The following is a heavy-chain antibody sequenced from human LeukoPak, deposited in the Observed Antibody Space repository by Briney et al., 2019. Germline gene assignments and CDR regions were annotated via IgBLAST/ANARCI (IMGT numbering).Heavy chain of an antibody. J-gene: IGHJ6*02. D-gene: IGHD1-14*01. V-gene: IGHV1-8*01. Sequence: ASVKVSCKASGYTFTSYDINWVRQATGQGLEWMGWMNPNSGNTGYAQKFQGRVTMTRNTSISTAYMELSSLRSEDTAVYYCARGRPNRRGVYYYYGMDVWGQGTTVTVSS. CDR1: GYTFTSYD. CDR2: MNPNSGNT. CDR3: ARGRPNRRGVYYYYGMDV.